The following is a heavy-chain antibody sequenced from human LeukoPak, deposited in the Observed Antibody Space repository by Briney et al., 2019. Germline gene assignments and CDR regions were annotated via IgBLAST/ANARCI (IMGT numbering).Heavy chain of an antibody. CDR1: AFIFSSYA. CDR2: ISGSGAST. J-gene: IGHJ4*02. Sequence: GGALRHSCAASAFIFSSYAMTWVRQAQGRGLEWVSTISGSGASTYYADSVKGRFTTSRDNSKNTLYVQMNRLRAEGTAIYYCVKGYCTSTSCYRFDYWGKGTLVTVSS. D-gene: IGHD2-2*01. CDR3: VKGYCTSTSCYRFDY. V-gene: IGHV3-23*01.